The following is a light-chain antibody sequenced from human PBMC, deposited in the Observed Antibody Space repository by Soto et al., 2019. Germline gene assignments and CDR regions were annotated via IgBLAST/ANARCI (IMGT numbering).Light chain of an antibody. Sequence: QSALAQPASVSGSPGQSITISCTGTSNDVGGYNHVSWYQQHPGKASKLVIYDVTNRPSGVSDRFSGSKSGNTASLTISGLQAEDEADYYCTSYTSIFTYVFGTGTKVTVL. J-gene: IGLJ1*01. CDR3: TSYTSIFTYV. V-gene: IGLV2-14*01. CDR2: DVT. CDR1: SNDVGGYNH.